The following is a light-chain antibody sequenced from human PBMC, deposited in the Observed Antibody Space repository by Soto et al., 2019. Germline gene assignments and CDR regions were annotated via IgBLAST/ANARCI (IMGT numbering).Light chain of an antibody. CDR2: GAS. J-gene: IGKJ1*01. CDR1: QSINSF. V-gene: IGKV3-11*01. CDR3: HQRQSWPRT. Sequence: EIVLTQSPGTLSLSPGEGATLSCRASQSINSFLAWYQQRRGQAPRLLIHGASNRATGIPDRFSGSGSGTDFTLTISDVEPEDFAVYYCHQRQSWPRTFGQGTKGDIK.